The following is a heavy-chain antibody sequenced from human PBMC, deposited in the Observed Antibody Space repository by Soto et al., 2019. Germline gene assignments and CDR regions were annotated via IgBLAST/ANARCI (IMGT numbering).Heavy chain of an antibody. V-gene: IGHV3-33*07. D-gene: IGHD3-10*01. J-gene: IGHJ6*02. CDR2: AWYDETNE. CDR1: VFTRNTSG. CDR3: ARGYILWSPNFSYYIDD. Sequence: GWSLRLSCTASVFTRNTSGMSWFRQAPGKGLEWVADAWYDETNEDYADTVKSRITISRDNSRNTMYLQMTSLRAEDLAVYDCARGYILWSPNFSYYIDDWCQGTTVTVSS.